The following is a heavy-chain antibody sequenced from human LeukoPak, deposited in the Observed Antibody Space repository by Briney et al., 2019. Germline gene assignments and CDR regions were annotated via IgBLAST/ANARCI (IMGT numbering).Heavy chain of an antibody. D-gene: IGHD6-19*01. CDR3: ARGGSAWHGFDY. J-gene: IGHJ4*02. V-gene: IGHV3-48*04. CDR2: ISSSSSAI. Sequence: GGSLRLSCAASGFTFSTYSINWVRQAPGKGLEWVSYISSSSSAIYYVDSAKGRFTISRDNAQNSLYLQMNGLRAEDTAVYCCARGGSAWHGFDYWGQGTLVTVSS. CDR1: GFTFSTYS.